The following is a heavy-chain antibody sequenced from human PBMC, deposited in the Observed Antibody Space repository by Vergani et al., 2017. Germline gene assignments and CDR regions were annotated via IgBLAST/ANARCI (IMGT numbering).Heavy chain of an antibody. D-gene: IGHD6-19*01. CDR3: ARGGWYEAYYFDY. V-gene: IGHV4-34*01. Sequence: QVQLQQWGAGLLKPSETLSLTCAVYGGSFSGYYWSWIRQPPGKGLEWIGEINHSGSTNYNPSLKSRVTISVDTSKNQFSLKLSSVTAADTAVYYCARGGWYEAYYFDYWGQGTLVTVSS. CDR2: INHSGST. CDR1: GGSFSGYY. J-gene: IGHJ4*02.